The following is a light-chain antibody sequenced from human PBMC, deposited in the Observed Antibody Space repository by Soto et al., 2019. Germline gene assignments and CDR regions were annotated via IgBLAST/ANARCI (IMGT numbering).Light chain of an antibody. CDR2: GAS. CDR1: QSVSSN. CDR3: QQYNNWPGWT. Sequence: EIVMTQAPATLSVSPGERATLSCRASQSVSSNLAWYQQKPGQAPRLLIYGASTRATGIPARVSGSGSGTEFTLTISSLQSEDFAVYYCQQYNNWPGWTFGQGTKVDIK. V-gene: IGKV3-15*01. J-gene: IGKJ1*01.